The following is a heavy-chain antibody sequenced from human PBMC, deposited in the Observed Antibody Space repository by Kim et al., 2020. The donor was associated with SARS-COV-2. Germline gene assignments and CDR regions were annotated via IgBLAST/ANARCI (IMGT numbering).Heavy chain of an antibody. J-gene: IGHJ4*02. V-gene: IGHV3-33*01. Sequence: YYADTVKGRFTISRDNSKSTRYLQMSSLRAEDTAVYYCARDLMAEDYFDYWGQGTLVTVSS. CDR3: ARDLMAEDYFDY.